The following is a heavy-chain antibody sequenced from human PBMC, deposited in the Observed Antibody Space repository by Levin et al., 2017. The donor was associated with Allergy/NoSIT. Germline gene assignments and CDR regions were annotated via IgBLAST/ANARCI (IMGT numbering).Heavy chain of an antibody. J-gene: IGHJ5*02. CDR3: ARRRWEYFGRSGYPLFDP. D-gene: IGHD3-3*01. CDR1: GFSLSTSKMG. V-gene: IGHV2-5*02. CDR2: IYWDDEK. Sequence: SGPTLVKPTQTLTLTCTFSGFSLSTSKMGVGWFRQSPGKALEWLALIYWDDEKRYSPSLNNRLTITKDTSRNQVALTMTNMDPVDTATYYCARRRWEYFGRSGYPLFDPWGQGTLVTVSS.